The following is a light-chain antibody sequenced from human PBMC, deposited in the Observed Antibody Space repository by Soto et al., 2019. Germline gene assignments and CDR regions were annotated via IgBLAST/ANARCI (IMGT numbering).Light chain of an antibody. J-gene: IGLJ3*02. CDR3: CSYAGANWV. CDR1: SRDIGNYNL. CDR2: DVT. V-gene: IGLV2-23*02. Sequence: QSALTQPASVSGSPGQSITISCTGTSRDIGNYNLVSWYQHHPGKAPQLIIYDVTKRPSGVSYRFSGSKAGNTASLTISGLQAEDEADYSCCSYAGANWVFGGGTQLTVL.